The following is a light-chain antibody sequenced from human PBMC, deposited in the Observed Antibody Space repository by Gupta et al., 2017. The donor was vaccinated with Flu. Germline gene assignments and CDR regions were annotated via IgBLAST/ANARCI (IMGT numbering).Light chain of an antibody. Sequence: ENVLTQSPGTLSLSPGEGATLSCRASQKISSSYLAWYQQKPGQAPRLLIYGASNRATGIPDRFSGSGSGTDFTLTISRLEPEDFAVYYCQQYGNSPPFTFGPGTKVDI. CDR2: GAS. J-gene: IGKJ3*01. V-gene: IGKV3-20*01. CDR3: QQYGNSPPFT. CDR1: QKISSSY.